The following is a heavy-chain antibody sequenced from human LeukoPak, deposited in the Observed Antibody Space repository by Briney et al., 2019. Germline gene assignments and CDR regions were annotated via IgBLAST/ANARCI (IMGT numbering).Heavy chain of an antibody. V-gene: IGHV3-23*01. CDR2: ISSTGTP. D-gene: IGHD3-22*01. CDR3: AKRHSSGYYFFDF. Sequence: GGTLRLSCAASGFTFSSYGMSWVRQAPGKGLEWVSGISSTGTPYYADSVKGRFTIFRDNSKNTLYLQMNSLRAEDTAVYYCAKRHSSGYYFFDFWGQGALVTVSS. CDR1: GFTFSSYG. J-gene: IGHJ4*02.